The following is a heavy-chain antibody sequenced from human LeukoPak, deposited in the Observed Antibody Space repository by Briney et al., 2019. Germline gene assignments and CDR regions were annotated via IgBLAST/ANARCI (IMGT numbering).Heavy chain of an antibody. D-gene: IGHD6-13*01. CDR2: ISSGGSTI. CDR3: ARKAAADDY. J-gene: IGHJ4*02. V-gene: IGHV3-48*04. CDR1: GFTFSSYG. Sequence: GGSLRLSCAASGFTFSSYGMHWVRQAPGKGLEWVSYISSGGSTIYYADSVKGRFTISRDNAKNSLYLQMNSLRAEDTAVYYCARKAAADDYWGQGTLVTVSS.